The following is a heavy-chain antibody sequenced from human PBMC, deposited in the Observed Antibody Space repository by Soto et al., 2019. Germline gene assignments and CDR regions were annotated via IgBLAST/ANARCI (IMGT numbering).Heavy chain of an antibody. CDR1: GGSIGGYY. CDR2: VYYTGST. CDR3: ARSVAVPGAHIDY. D-gene: IGHD6-19*01. V-gene: IGHV4-59*01. Sequence: PSETLSLTCSVSGGSIGGYYWTGIRQSPGKGLEWLGYVYYTGSTNYSPSLRSRVSISVDTSKNEFSLRLSSVTAADTAVYFCARSVAVPGAHIDYWGQGTQVTVSS. J-gene: IGHJ4*02.